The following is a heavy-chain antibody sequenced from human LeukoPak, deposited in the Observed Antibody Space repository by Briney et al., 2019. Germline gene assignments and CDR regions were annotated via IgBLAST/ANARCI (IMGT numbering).Heavy chain of an antibody. CDR3: ARDNSVRDEAWWFNP. Sequence: GSSVKVSCKTSGGTFSSYTISWVRQAPGQGLEWMGGIIPIFGTPHYAQKFQGRVTLTRDMSTSTDYLELSSLRSEDTAVYYCARDNSVRDEAWWFNPWGQGTLVTVSS. CDR2: IIPIFGTP. D-gene: IGHD5-24*01. J-gene: IGHJ5*02. V-gene: IGHV1-69*05. CDR1: GGTFSSYT.